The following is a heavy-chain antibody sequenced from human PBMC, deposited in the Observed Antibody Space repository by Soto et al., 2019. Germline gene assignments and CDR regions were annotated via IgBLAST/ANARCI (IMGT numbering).Heavy chain of an antibody. CDR1: GGSISSGGYY. CDR2: IYYSGST. J-gene: IGHJ4*02. CDR3: ARVSLYCSGGSCYRFDY. V-gene: IGHV4-31*03. Sequence: PSETLSLTCTVSGGSISSGGYYWSWIRQHPGKGLEWIGYIYYSGSTYYNPSLKSRVTISVDTSKNQFSLKLSSVTAADTAVYYCARVSLYCSGGSCYRFDYWGQGTLVTVSS. D-gene: IGHD2-15*01.